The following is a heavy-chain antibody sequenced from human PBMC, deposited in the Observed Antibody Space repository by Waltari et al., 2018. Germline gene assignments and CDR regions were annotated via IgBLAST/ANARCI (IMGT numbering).Heavy chain of an antibody. CDR2: SNSDGSST. Sequence: EVQLVESGGGCVQPGGSLRPSCAASGFTSSLYSIHWVSQAPGKGLVWVSRSNSDGSSTSYADSVKGRFTISKDNAKNTVYLQMNSLRAEDTAIYYCARGARRTTVTTGWWYFDLWGRGTLVTVSS. V-gene: IGHV3-74*01. D-gene: IGHD4-17*01. CDR1: GFTSSLYS. J-gene: IGHJ2*01. CDR3: ARGARRTTVTTGWWYFDL.